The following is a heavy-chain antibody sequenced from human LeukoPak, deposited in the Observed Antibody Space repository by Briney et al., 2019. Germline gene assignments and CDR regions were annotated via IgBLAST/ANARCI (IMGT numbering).Heavy chain of an antibody. CDR2: ISGSGGST. D-gene: IGHD5-18*01. CDR3: VKNIGYSYGVSYYFDY. V-gene: IGHV3-23*01. CDR1: GFTFSSYA. Sequence: GGSLRLSCAASGFTFSSYAMSWVRQAPGKGVEWVSAISGSGGSTYYADSVKGRFTISRDNSKNTLYLQMNSLRAEDTAVYYCVKNIGYSYGVSYYFDYWGQGTLVTVSS. J-gene: IGHJ4*02.